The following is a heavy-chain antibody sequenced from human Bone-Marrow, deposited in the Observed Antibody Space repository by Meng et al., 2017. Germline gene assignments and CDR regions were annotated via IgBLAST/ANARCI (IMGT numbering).Heavy chain of an antibody. CDR2: IYHSGST. CDR1: GGSISSSNW. J-gene: IGHJ5*02. V-gene: IGHV4-4*02. Sequence: QVQLWASGRGLVMPSVSLFLTCAVSGGSISSSNWWSWVRQPPGKGLEWIGEIYHSGSTNYNPSLKSRVTISVDKSKNQFSLKLSSVTAADTAVYYCARGQYFSWWELLPAFWFDPWGQGTLVTVSS. D-gene: IGHD1-26*01. CDR3: ARGQYFSWWELLPAFWFDP.